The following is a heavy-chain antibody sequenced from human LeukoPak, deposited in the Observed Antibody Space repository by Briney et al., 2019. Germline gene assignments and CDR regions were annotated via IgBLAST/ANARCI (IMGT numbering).Heavy chain of an antibody. CDR3: AKDRWGSGGSGGGDY. V-gene: IGHV3-23*01. Sequence: GGSLRLSCAASGFTFSSYAMTWVRQAPGKGLEWVSTISNGGGSTYYADSVKGRFTISRDNSKNTVYLQMSSLRAEDTAVYYCAKDRWGSGGSGGGDYWGQGTLVTVSS. CDR1: GFTFSSYA. J-gene: IGHJ4*02. D-gene: IGHD2-15*01. CDR2: ISNGGGST.